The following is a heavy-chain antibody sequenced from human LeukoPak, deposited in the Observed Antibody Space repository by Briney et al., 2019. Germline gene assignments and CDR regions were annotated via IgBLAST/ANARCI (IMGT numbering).Heavy chain of an antibody. Sequence: GGSLRLSCAVSGFTFSSYAMSWVRQAPGKGLDWVASISGSGGSTYYADSVKGRFTISGDNSKNTLYLQMKNLRPEDTAVYFCARGDGYCSSASCSGNWGQGTLVTVSS. V-gene: IGHV3-23*01. CDR3: ARGDGYCSSASCSGN. CDR2: ISGSGGST. D-gene: IGHD2-2*03. J-gene: IGHJ4*02. CDR1: GFTFSSYA.